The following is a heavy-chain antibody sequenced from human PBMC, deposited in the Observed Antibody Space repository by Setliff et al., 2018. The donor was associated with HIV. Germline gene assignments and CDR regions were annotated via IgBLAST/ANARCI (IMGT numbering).Heavy chain of an antibody. CDR3: TRTKILTGYYFSPTYCFDS. J-gene: IGHJ4*02. D-gene: IGHD3-9*01. V-gene: IGHV1-2*06. CDR1: GYTLTAYY. Sequence: ASVKVSCKASGYTLTAYYIHWVRQAPGQGLEWMGRIDPTTGDTRYTRRFQGRVTMTRDTSVSSVYMELSRLTSDDTALYYCTRTKILTGYYFSPTYCFDSWGQGTLVTVSS. CDR2: IDPTTGDT.